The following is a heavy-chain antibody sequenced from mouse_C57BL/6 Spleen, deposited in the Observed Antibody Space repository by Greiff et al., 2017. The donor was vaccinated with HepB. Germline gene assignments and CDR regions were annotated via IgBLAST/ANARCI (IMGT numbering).Heavy chain of an antibody. D-gene: IGHD1-1*01. CDR1: GYAFSSSW. Sequence: QVQLQQSGPELVKPGASVKISCKASGYAFSSSWMNWVKQRPGKGLEWIGRIYPGDGDTNYNGKFKGKATLTADKSSSTAYMQLSSLTSEDSAVYFCARWVVARGYYYAMDYWGQGTSVTVSS. V-gene: IGHV1-82*01. CDR2: IYPGDGDT. CDR3: ARWVVARGYYYAMDY. J-gene: IGHJ4*01.